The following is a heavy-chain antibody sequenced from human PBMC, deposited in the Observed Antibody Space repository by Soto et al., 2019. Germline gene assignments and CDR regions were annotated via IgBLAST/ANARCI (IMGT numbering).Heavy chain of an antibody. CDR1: GGSISSYY. V-gene: IGHV4-59*01. Sequence: PSETLSLTCTFSGGSISSYYWSWIRQPPGKGLEWIGYIYYSGSTNYNPSLKSRVTISVDTSKNQFSLKLSSVTAADTAVYYCARWGVYPFDYWGQGTLVTVSS. J-gene: IGHJ4*02. CDR2: IYYSGST. CDR3: ARWGVYPFDY. D-gene: IGHD6-13*01.